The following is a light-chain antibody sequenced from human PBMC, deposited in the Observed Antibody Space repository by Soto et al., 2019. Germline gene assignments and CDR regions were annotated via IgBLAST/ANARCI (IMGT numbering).Light chain of an antibody. CDR2: AAS. Sequence: DIQMTQSPSSLSASVGDRVTITCRASQGISNYLAWFQQKPGEAPKSMIYAASSLQGGVPSKYSGSGSGRDFTLAINSLEPDDFATYYGQQSKSYHRKFGQATKVEMK. J-gene: IGKJ1*01. CDR3: QQSKSYHRK. CDR1: QGISNY. V-gene: IGKV1-16*02.